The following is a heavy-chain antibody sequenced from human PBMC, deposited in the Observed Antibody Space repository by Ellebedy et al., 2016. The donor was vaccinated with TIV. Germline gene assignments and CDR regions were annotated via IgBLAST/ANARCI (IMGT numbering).Heavy chain of an antibody. CDR3: ARVGVFGFGYCSGGSCYSTPVFDY. J-gene: IGHJ4*02. CDR2: IIPIFGTA. CDR1: GGTFSSYA. Sequence: SVKVSCXASGGTFSSYAISWVRQAPGQGLEWMGGIIPIFGTANYAQKFQGRVTMTRDTSTSTVYMELSSLRSEDTAVYYCARVGVFGFGYCSGGSCYSTPVFDYWGQGTLVTVSS. D-gene: IGHD2-15*01. V-gene: IGHV1-69*05.